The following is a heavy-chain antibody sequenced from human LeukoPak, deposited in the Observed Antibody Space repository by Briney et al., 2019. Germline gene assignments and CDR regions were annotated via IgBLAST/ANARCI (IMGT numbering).Heavy chain of an antibody. D-gene: IGHD3-10*01. CDR3: ARGWWFGELGGWFDP. V-gene: IGHV4-34*01. CDR2: INHSGST. J-gene: IGHJ5*02. Sequence: SETLSLTCSVYGASLSDYFWSWIRQPPGKGLEWMGEINHSGSTNYNPSLKSRVTISVDTSKNQFSLNLYSVTSADTAVYYCARGWWFGELGGWFDPWGQGTLVTVSS. CDR1: GASLSDYF.